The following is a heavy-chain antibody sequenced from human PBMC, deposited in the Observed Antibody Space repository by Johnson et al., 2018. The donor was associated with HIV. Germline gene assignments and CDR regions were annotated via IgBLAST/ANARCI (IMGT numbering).Heavy chain of an antibody. Sequence: VQLVESGGGVVQPGRSLRLSCAATGFTFSSFGMHWVRQDPGKGLEWVSTISGSGGSTYYADSVKGRFTISRDNSKNTLYLQMNSLRAGDTAVYYCAKEGRGWALDAFDIWGQGTMVTVSS. CDR2: ISGSGGST. CDR1: GFTFSSFG. D-gene: IGHD1-26*01. J-gene: IGHJ3*02. V-gene: IGHV3-23*04. CDR3: AKEGRGWALDAFDI.